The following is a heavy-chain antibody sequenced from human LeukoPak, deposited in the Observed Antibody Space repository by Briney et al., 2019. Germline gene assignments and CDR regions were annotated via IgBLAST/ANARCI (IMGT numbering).Heavy chain of an antibody. CDR2: ITSKAYSGTT. D-gene: IGHD1-1*01. CDR1: GFTFGDNA. Sequence: PGGSLRLSCTASGFTFGDNAMSWFRQAPEKGLEWVGFITSKAYSGTTKYAASVNGRFTISRDDFNSIAHLQMDSLKTEDTALYFCARTRWATGTIADYWGQGTLVTVSS. CDR3: ARTRWATGTIADY. J-gene: IGHJ4*02. V-gene: IGHV3-49*03.